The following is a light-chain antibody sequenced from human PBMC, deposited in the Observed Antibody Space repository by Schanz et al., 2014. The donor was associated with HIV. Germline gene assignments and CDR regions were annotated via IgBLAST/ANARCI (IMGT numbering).Light chain of an antibody. CDR1: QSVSSN. CDR2: GAS. V-gene: IGKV3D-15*01. J-gene: IGKJ2*01. Sequence: EIVMTQSPATLSVSPGERATLSCRASQSVSSNLAWYQQKPGQAPRLLIYGASTRATGIPDRFSGGVSGTEFTLTISGLQSEDFALYYCQQYSDWPPSTFGQGTKVEIK. CDR3: QQYSDWPPST.